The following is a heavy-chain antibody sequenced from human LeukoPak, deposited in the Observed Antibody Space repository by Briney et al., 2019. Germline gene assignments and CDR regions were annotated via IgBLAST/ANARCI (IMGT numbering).Heavy chain of an antibody. CDR3: ARGYGYYTNRPETFDY. V-gene: IGHV3-30*03. CDR2: ISYDGSNK. Sequence: GRSLRLSCAASGFTFSSYGMHWVRQAPGKGLEWVAVISYDGSNKYYADSVKGRFTISRDNSKNTLYLQMNSLRAEDTAVYYCARGYGYYTNRPETFDYWGQGTLVTVSS. J-gene: IGHJ4*02. D-gene: IGHD3-3*01. CDR1: GFTFSSYG.